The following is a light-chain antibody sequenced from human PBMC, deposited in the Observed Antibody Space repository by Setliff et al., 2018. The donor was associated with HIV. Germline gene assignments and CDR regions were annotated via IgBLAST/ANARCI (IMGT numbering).Light chain of an antibody. CDR2: WSS. J-gene: IGKJ4*01. CDR3: QQYYSIPLT. V-gene: IGKV4-1*01. Sequence: MTQSPDSLTVSLGERATINCKSSQSVFFHSSSKNYLAWYQQKPGQPPKLLIYWSSTRESGVPDRFSGSGSGTDFTLTINSLQAEDVAVYYCQQYYSIPLTFGGGTKVDIK. CDR1: QSVFFHSSSKNY.